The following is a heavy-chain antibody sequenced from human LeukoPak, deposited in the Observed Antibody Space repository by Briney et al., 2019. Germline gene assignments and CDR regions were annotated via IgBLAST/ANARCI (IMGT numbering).Heavy chain of an antibody. CDR1: GFTFTDHY. Sequence: GASMKVSCKSSGFTFTDHYIHWARQGPGQGLEWMGYIGPHSTFTSSPQEFQGRVTMTRDASMSTAFMELTRLTSDDTAVYYCVREGEGPLSKDFDYWGQGTLVTVSS. J-gene: IGHJ4*02. D-gene: IGHD2/OR15-2a*01. CDR2: IGPHSTFT. CDR3: VREGEGPLSKDFDY. V-gene: IGHV1-2*02.